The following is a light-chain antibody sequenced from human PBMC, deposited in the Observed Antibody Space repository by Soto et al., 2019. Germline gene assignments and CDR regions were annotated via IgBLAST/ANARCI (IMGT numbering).Light chain of an antibody. CDR3: HQSYTTPQT. CDR1: QNVNSY. J-gene: IGKJ1*01. Sequence: DIQMTQSPSSLSASVGDRVAITCRASQNVNSYLNWYQQKPGKAPNLLIYAASSLQSGVPSRFSGSGSGTDFTLIISSLQPEDLAPYFCHQSYTTPQTFAQGTKVEI. CDR2: AAS. V-gene: IGKV1-39*01.